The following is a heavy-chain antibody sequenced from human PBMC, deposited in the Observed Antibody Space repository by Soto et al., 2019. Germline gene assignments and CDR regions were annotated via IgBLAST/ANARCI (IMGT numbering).Heavy chain of an antibody. V-gene: IGHV1-69*01. Sequence: QVQLVQSGAEVKKPGSSVKVSCKASGGTFSTYAITWVRQAPGQGLEWLGGIIPIFGTTDYARKFQGRVTITAAESTRTVFIELSSLTSEDTAVYYCARGVGAYYFDYRGQGTLVTVSS. CDR3: ARGVGAYYFDY. CDR2: IIPIFGTT. J-gene: IGHJ4*02. D-gene: IGHD1-26*01. CDR1: GGTFSTYA.